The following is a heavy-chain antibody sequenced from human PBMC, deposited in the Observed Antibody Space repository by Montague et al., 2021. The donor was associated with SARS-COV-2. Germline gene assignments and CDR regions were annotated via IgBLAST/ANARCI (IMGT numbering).Heavy chain of an antibody. V-gene: IGHV6-1*01. CDR1: GDSVSSNDAA. Sequence: CAISGDSVSSNDAAWSWIRQSPSRGLEWLGRTYYRSKWYTDYAPSVKTRITITPDTSNNQFSLHLNSVTPGDTAVYYCAREGTVPGPRGIYFDDWGQGTLVTVSS. D-gene: IGHD1-1*01. J-gene: IGHJ4*02. CDR3: AREGTVPGPRGIYFDD. CDR2: TYYRSKWYT.